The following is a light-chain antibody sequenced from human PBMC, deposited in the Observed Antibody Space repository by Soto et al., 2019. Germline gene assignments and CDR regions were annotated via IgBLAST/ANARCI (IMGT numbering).Light chain of an antibody. J-gene: IGKJ3*01. CDR2: DAS. Sequence: EIVLTQSPATLSLSPGDRATLSCRASQSVGSYLAWYQQKPGQAPRLLIYDASNRATGSPASFSGSGSGTDFTLTISSPEPEDFAVDYFQQRTNWPPPFTFGRGTKVDIK. V-gene: IGKV3-11*01. CDR1: QSVGSY. CDR3: QQRTNWPPPFT.